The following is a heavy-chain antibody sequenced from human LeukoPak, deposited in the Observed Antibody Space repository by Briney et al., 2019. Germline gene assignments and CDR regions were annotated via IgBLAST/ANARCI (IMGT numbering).Heavy chain of an antibody. CDR3: ARGGYSYGYYMDV. V-gene: IGHV4-59*01. CDR1: GGTISSYY. Sequence: SETLSLTCTVSGGTISSYYWSWIRQPPGKGLEWIGYIYYSGSTNYNPSLKSRVTISVDTSKNQFSLKLSSVTAADTAVYYCARGGYSYGYYMDVWGKGTTVTVSS. D-gene: IGHD5-18*01. J-gene: IGHJ6*03. CDR2: IYYSGST.